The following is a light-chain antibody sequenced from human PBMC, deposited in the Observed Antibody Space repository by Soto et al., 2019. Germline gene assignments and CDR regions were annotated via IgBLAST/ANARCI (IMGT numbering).Light chain of an antibody. Sequence: QSVLTQPPSASGSPGQSVTISCTGTSSDVGGYNYVSWYQQHPGKAPKLMIYEVSKRPSGVPDRFSGSKSGNTASLTVSGLQAEDAADYYCSSYAGSNNLGLFGGGTKLTVL. CDR2: EVS. CDR3: SSYAGSNNLGL. CDR1: SSDVGGYNY. J-gene: IGLJ3*02. V-gene: IGLV2-8*01.